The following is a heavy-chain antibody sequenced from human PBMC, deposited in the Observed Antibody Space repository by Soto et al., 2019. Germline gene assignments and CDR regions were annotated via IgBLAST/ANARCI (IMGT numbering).Heavy chain of an antibody. J-gene: IGHJ4*02. V-gene: IGHV1-2*04. CDR3: ARDPGDYAFDY. Sequence: GASVKVSCKASGEGFTGYYMHWVRQAPGQGLEWMGWINPNSGGTNYAQKFQGWVTMTRDTSISTAYMELSRLRSDDTAVYYCARDPGDYAFDYWGQGTLVTVSS. CDR2: INPNSGGT. D-gene: IGHD4-17*01. CDR1: GEGFTGYY.